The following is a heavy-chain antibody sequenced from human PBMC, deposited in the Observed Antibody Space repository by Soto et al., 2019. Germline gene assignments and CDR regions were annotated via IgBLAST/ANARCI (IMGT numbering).Heavy chain of an antibody. Sequence: PSETLSLTCSVSGGSVRSGSYYWTWIRQPPGKGLEWIGYIYQSGTTNYNASLKSRVTISIDTSKNQFFLKLNSVTAADTAVYYCARASSGRHDYWGQGTLVTVSS. J-gene: IGHJ4*02. CDR3: ARASSGRHDY. D-gene: IGHD3-22*01. CDR1: GGSVRSGSYY. V-gene: IGHV4-61*01. CDR2: IYQSGTT.